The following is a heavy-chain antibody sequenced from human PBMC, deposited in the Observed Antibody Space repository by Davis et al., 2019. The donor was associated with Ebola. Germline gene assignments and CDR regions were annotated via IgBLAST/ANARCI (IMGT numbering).Heavy chain of an antibody. CDR2: INHSGST. CDR3: ARKNSSGWFI. D-gene: IGHD6-19*01. Sequence: PGGSLRLSCAVYGGSFSGYYWSWIRQPPGKGLEWIGEINHSGSTNYNPSLKSRVTISVDTSKNQFSLKLSSVTAADTAVYYCARKNSSGWFIWGQGTMVTVSS. V-gene: IGHV4-34*01. J-gene: IGHJ3*02. CDR1: GGSFSGYY.